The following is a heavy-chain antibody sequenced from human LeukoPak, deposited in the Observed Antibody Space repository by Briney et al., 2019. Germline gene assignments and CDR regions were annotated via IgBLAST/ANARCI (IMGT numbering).Heavy chain of an antibody. Sequence: GGSLRLSCAASGFTFNTYAMSWVRQAPGKGLEWVSAISDSGGSAYYADSVKGRFTISRDNSKNTLYLQMNSLRAEDTAVYYCAKAPPPFCSGGSCFDAFDIWGQGTMVTVSS. CDR2: ISDSGGSA. V-gene: IGHV3-23*01. CDR3: AKAPPPFCSGGSCFDAFDI. D-gene: IGHD2-15*01. J-gene: IGHJ3*02. CDR1: GFTFNTYA.